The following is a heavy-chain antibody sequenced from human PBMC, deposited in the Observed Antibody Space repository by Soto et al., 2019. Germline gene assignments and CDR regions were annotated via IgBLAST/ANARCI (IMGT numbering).Heavy chain of an antibody. Sequence: PSETLSLTCTVSGDSISSGSYYWSWIRQPPGKGLEWIAYVYYSGSPNYNPSLKSRVTMSVDTSKNQFSLNVVSVTAADTAIYYFARVSHPLRCYLAPWGQGTLVTVSS. CDR1: GDSISSGSYY. D-gene: IGHD2-8*01. CDR2: VYYSGSP. CDR3: ARVSHPLRCYLAP. J-gene: IGHJ5*02. V-gene: IGHV4-61*01.